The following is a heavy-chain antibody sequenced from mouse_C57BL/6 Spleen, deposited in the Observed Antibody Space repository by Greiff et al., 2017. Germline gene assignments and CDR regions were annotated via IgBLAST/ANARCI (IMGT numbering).Heavy chain of an antibody. CDR2: ISSGGSYT. J-gene: IGHJ3*01. CDR1: GFTFSSYG. CDR3: ARLYDYERGAD. D-gene: IGHD2-4*01. V-gene: IGHV5-6*02. Sequence: DVKLVESGGDLVKPGGSLKLSCAASGFTFSSYGMSWVRQTPDKRLEWVATISSGGSYTYYPDSVKGRFTISRDNAKNTLYLQMSSLKSEDTAMYYCARLYDYERGADWGQGTLVTVSA.